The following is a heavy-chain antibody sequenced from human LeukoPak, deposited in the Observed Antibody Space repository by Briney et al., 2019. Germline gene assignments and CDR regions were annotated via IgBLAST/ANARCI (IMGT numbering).Heavy chain of an antibody. J-gene: IGHJ4*02. CDR3: ARESRLHWFGELPIDC. V-gene: IGHV1-18*01. Sequence: ASVKISCKASGYTFTDYAISWVRQAPGQGREWMGCISAYNGDTNYAQKLQGRVTMTIDTSTSTAYMEVRGLTSDDTAVYFCARESRLHWFGELPIDCWGQGTLVTVSS. CDR2: ISAYNGDT. D-gene: IGHD3-10*01. CDR1: GYTFTDYA.